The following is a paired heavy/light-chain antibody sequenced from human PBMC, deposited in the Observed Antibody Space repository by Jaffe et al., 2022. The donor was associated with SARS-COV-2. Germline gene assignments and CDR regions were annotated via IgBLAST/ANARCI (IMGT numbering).Heavy chain of an antibody. Sequence: EVQLVESGGGLVQPGGSLRLSCAASGFTFSTYAMSWVRQAPGKGLEWVSSITGSGDSTHSADSVTGRFTISRDNSKNTLYLQMNNLRADDTAVYYCANHRWELSYYDYSMDVWGKGTTVTVSS. V-gene: IGHV3-23*04. CDR1: GFTFSTYA. D-gene: IGHD1-26*01. CDR2: ITGSGDST. J-gene: IGHJ6*03. CDR3: ANHRWELSYYDYSMDV.
Light chain of an antibody. Sequence: EIVMTQSPATLSVSPGERATLSCRASQSVNSNLAWYQQKPGQAPRLLIYGASARATGIPARFSGSRSGTEFTLTISSLQSEDFAVYYCQQYNNWPLTFGQGTRLEIK. CDR1: QSVNSN. CDR3: QQYNNWPLT. V-gene: IGKV3-15*01. J-gene: IGKJ5*01. CDR2: GAS.